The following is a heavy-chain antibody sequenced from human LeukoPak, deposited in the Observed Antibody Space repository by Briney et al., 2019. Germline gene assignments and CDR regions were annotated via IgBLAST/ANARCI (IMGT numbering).Heavy chain of an antibody. CDR3: ARSLGYCSSTSCYYFGY. V-gene: IGHV3-21*01. J-gene: IGHJ4*02. Sequence: GGSLRLSCAASGFTFSSYSMNWVRQAPGKGLEWVSSISSSDSYIYYADSVKGRFTISRDNAKNSLYLQMNSLRAADTAVYYCARSLGYCSSTSCYYFGYWGQGTLVTVSS. CDR2: ISSSDSYI. CDR1: GFTFSSYS. D-gene: IGHD2-2*01.